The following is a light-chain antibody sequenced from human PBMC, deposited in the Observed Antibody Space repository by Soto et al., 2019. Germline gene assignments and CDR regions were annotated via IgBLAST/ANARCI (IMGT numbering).Light chain of an antibody. J-gene: IGKJ4*01. V-gene: IGKV3-15*01. Sequence: EIVLTQSPATLSVSPWEGATLSCRASQSVSRNLAWYQQTPGQAPRLLIYRASARATGIPARFSGSGSGTEFALTISSLQSEDFAVYYCQQYNNWPLTFGGGTKVDIK. CDR2: RAS. CDR1: QSVSRN. CDR3: QQYNNWPLT.